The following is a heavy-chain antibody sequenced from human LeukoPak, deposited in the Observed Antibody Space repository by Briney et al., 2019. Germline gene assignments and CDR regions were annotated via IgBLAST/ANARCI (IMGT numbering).Heavy chain of an antibody. CDR1: GFTFSSYA. V-gene: IGHV3-48*03. D-gene: IGHD6-19*01. CDR3: AREGQWQNWFDP. Sequence: PGGSLRLSCAASGFTFSSYAMSWVRQAPGKGLEWVSYISSSGSTIYYADSVKGRFTISRDNAKNSPYLQMNSLRAEDTAVYYRAREGQWQNWFDPWGQGTLVTVSS. CDR2: ISSSGSTI. J-gene: IGHJ5*02.